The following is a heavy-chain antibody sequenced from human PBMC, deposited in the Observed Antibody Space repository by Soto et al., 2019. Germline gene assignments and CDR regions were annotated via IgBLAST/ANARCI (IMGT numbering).Heavy chain of an antibody. CDR1: GGSISSYY. Sequence: PSETLSLTCTVSGGSISSYYWIWIRQPPGKGLEWIGYIYYSGSTNYNPSLKSRVTISVDTSKNQFSLKLSSVTAADTAVYYCARSDYGDYLGWFDPWGQGTLVTV. V-gene: IGHV4-59*01. J-gene: IGHJ5*02. CDR2: IYYSGST. CDR3: ARSDYGDYLGWFDP. D-gene: IGHD4-17*01.